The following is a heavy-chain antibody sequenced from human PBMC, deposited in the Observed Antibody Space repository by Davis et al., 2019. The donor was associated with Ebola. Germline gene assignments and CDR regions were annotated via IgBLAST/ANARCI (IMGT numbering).Heavy chain of an antibody. CDR1: GFTYSSYA. V-gene: IGHV3-30-3*01. J-gene: IGHJ6*03. D-gene: IGHD6-13*01. Sequence: GESLKISCAASGFTYSSYAMHWVRQAPGKGLEWVAVISYDGSNKYYADSVKGRFTISRDNSKNTLYLQMNSLRAEDTAVYYCARAAAAPPYYYYMDVWGKGTTVTVSS. CDR2: ISYDGSNK. CDR3: ARAAAAPPYYYYMDV.